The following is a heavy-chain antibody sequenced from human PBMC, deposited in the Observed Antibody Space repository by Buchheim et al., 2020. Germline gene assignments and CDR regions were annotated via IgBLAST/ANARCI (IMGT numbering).Heavy chain of an antibody. CDR3: AKDRSGSYGGGFDY. D-gene: IGHD1-26*01. CDR1: AFIFSSYA. Sequence: EVQLLESGGNLVQPGGSLRLSCAASAFIFSSYAMSWVRQAPGKGLEWVSAISSSGGSTYYADSVKGRFTISRDNSKNTVFLQMNSLRAEDTAVYYCAKDRSGSYGGGFDYWGQGTL. CDR2: ISSSGGST. J-gene: IGHJ4*02. V-gene: IGHV3-23*01.